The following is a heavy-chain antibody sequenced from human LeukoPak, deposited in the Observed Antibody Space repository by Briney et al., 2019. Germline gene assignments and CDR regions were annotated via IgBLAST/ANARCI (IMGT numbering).Heavy chain of an antibody. D-gene: IGHD3-3*01. V-gene: IGHV3-43D*03. CDR2: ISWDGGST. Sequence: PGGSVRLSCAASGFTFDDYAMHWVRQAPGKGLEWVSLISWDGGSTYYADSVEGRFTISRDNSKNSLYLQMNSLRAEDTALYYCATAPFGVVVYWGQGTLVTVSS. J-gene: IGHJ4*02. CDR3: ATAPFGVVVY. CDR1: GFTFDDYA.